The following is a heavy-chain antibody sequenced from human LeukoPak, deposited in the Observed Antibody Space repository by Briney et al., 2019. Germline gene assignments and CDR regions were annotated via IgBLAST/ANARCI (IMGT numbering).Heavy chain of an antibody. CDR3: AKGGGIAVAGTIGY. D-gene: IGHD6-19*01. CDR1: GFPFDDYA. J-gene: IGHJ4*02. CDR2: ISWNSGSI. V-gene: IGHV3-9*01. Sequence: AGGSLRLSCAASGFPFDDYAMHWVRHAPGKGLEWVSGISWNSGSIGYADSVKGRFTISRDNAKNSLYLQMNSLRAEDTALYYCAKGGGIAVAGTIGYWGQGTLVTVSS.